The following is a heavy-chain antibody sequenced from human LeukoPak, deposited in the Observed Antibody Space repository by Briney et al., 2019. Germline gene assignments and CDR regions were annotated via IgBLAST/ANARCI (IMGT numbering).Heavy chain of an antibody. J-gene: IGHJ4*02. D-gene: IGHD4-17*01. CDR1: GGSISSSSYF. V-gene: IGHV4-39*01. CDR3: ARQMNTVTADY. CDR2: IFYSGST. Sequence: PSGTLSLTCTVSGGSISSSSYFWGWIRQPPGKGLEWIGSIFYSGSTYYNPSLNSRVTISIDTSKSQFSLRLSSVTAADTAVYYCARQMNTVTADYWGQGTLVTVSS.